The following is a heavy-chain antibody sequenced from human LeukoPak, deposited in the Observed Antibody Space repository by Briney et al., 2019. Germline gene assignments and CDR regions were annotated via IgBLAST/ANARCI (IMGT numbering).Heavy chain of an antibody. J-gene: IGHJ5*02. CDR3: ARGKLYSSSWYLNWFDP. Sequence: GGSLRLSCAASGFTFSSYWMHWVRQAPGKGLVWVSRISSDGSSTSYADSVKGRFTISRDNAKNTLYLQMNSLRAEDTAVYYCARGKLYSSSWYLNWFDPWGQGTLVTVSS. V-gene: IGHV3-74*01. D-gene: IGHD6-13*01. CDR1: GFTFSSYW. CDR2: ISSDGSST.